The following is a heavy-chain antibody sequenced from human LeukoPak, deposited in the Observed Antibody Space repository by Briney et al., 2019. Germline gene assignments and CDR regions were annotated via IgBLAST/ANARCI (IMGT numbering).Heavy chain of an antibody. CDR3: ARGGGGIAATL. D-gene: IGHD6-25*01. CDR2: IHYSGST. J-gene: IGHJ3*01. CDR1: GDSISGYY. V-gene: IGHV4-59*01. Sequence: PSETLSLTCTVFGDSISGYYWSWIRQPPGKGLEWIGYIHYSGSTNYNPSLNSRVTISIDTSKKHFSLRLTSVTAADTAVYYCARGGGGIAATLWGQGTMVTVSS.